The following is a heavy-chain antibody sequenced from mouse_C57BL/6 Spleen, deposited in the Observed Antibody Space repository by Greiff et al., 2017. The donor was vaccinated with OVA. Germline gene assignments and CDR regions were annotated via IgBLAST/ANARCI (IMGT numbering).Heavy chain of an antibody. CDR2: ISSGGSYT. J-gene: IGHJ4*01. D-gene: IGHD2-2*01. Sequence: EVMLVESGGDLVKPGGSLKLSCAASGFTFSSYGMSWVRQTPDKRLEWVATISSGGSYTYYPDSVKGRFTISRDNAKNTLYLQMSSLKSEDTAMYYCARQEQSYGYDAGYYAMDYWGQGTSVTVSS. V-gene: IGHV5-6*02. CDR1: GFTFSSYG. CDR3: ARQEQSYGYDAGYYAMDY.